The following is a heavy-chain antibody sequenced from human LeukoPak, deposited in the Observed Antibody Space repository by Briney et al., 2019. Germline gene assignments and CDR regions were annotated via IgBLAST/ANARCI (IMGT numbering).Heavy chain of an antibody. CDR2: INHSGST. CDR3: RRNRRSIAAAGTGDY. Sequence: SGTLSLTCAVYGGSFSGYYWSWIHQPPGKGLEWIGEINHSGSTNYNPSLKSRVTISVDTSKNQFSLKLSSVTAADTAVYYCRRNRRSIAAAGTGDYWGQGTLVTVSS. J-gene: IGHJ4*02. D-gene: IGHD6-13*01. CDR1: GGSFSGYY. V-gene: IGHV4-34*01.